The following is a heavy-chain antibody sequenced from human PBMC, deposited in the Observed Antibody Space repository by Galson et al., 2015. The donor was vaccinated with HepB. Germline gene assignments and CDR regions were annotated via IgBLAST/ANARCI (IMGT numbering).Heavy chain of an antibody. CDR3: AKSRWSGGFSDFDY. D-gene: IGHD3-3*01. CDR2: ISGSGGST. V-gene: IGHV3-23*01. CDR1: GFTFSSYA. Sequence: SLRLSCAASGFTFSSYAMSWVRQAPGKGLEWVSVISGSGGSTYYADSVKGRFTTSRDNSKNTLYLQMNSLRAEDTAVYYCAKSRWSGGFSDFDYWGQGTLVTVSS. J-gene: IGHJ4*02.